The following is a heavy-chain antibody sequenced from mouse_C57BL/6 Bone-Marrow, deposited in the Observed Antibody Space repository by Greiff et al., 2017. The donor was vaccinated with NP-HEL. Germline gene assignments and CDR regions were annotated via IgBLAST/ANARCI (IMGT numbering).Heavy chain of an antibody. CDR1: GYTFTDYY. CDR2: IYPGSGNT. D-gene: IGHD1-1*01. J-gene: IGHJ2*01. Sequence: QVQLQQSGAELVRPGASVKLSCKASGYTFTDYYINWVKQRPGQGPEWIARIYPGSGNTYYNEKFKGKATLTAEKSSSTAYMQLSSLTSEDSAVYFCARWGYYGSSYDYWGQGTTLTVSS. V-gene: IGHV1-76*01. CDR3: ARWGYYGSSYDY.